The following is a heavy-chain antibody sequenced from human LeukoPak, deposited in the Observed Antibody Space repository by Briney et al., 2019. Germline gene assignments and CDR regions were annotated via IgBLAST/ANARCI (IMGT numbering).Heavy chain of an antibody. CDR2: ISSSSSYI. V-gene: IGHV3-21*01. CDR1: GFTFSSYS. J-gene: IGHJ6*03. Sequence: GGSLRLSCAASGFTFSSYSMNWVRQAPGKGLEWVSSISSSSSYIYYADSVKGRFTISRDNAKNSLYLQMNSLRAEDTAVYYCARGHDDYGDYRPSYYYYYMDVWGKGTTVTVSS. D-gene: IGHD4-17*01. CDR3: ARGHDDYGDYRPSYYYYYMDV.